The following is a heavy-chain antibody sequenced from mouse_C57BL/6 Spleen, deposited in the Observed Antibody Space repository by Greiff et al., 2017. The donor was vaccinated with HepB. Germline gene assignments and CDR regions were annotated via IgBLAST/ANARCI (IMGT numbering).Heavy chain of an antibody. D-gene: IGHD2-2*01. CDR3: ARGDGYDGLFAY. CDR2: IYPGSGST. V-gene: IGHV1-55*01. Sequence: QVQLQQPGAELVKPGASVKMSCKASGYTFTSYWITWVKQRPGQGLEWIGDIYPGSGSTNYNEKFKSKATLTVDTSSSTAYMQLSSLTSEDSAVYYCARGDGYDGLFAYWGQGTLVTVSA. J-gene: IGHJ3*01. CDR1: GYTFTSYW.